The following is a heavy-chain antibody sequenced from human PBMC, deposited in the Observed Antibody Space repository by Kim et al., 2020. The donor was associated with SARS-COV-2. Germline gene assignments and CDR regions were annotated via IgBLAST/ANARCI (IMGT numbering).Heavy chain of an antibody. Sequence: GGSLRLSCAASGFSFSLYAMHWVRQAPGKGLEWVAHISYDGMNEYYAESVRGRFTISRDNSKNTLFLLMNNLKVEDTALYYCARGARAFDICGQGTMVTVSS. CDR2: ISYDGMNE. V-gene: IGHV3-30*04. CDR3: ARGARAFDI. J-gene: IGHJ3*02. CDR1: GFSFSLYA.